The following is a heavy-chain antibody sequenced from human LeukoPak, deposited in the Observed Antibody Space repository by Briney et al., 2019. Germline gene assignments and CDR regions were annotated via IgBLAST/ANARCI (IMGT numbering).Heavy chain of an antibody. CDR1: GFTFSSYA. D-gene: IGHD6-19*01. CDR2: ISYDGSNK. V-gene: IGHV3-30*04. J-gene: IGHJ4*02. CDR3: AAALTGTRGRFDY. Sequence: GGSLRLSCAASGFTFSSYAMHWVRQAPGKGLEWVAVISYDGSNKYYADSVKGRFTISRDNSKNTLYLQMNSLRADDTAVYYCAAALTGTRGRFDYWGQGTLVTVSS.